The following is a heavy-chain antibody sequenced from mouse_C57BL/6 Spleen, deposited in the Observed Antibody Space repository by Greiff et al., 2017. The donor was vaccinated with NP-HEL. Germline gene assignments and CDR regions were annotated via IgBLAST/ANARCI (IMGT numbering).Heavy chain of an antibody. CDR3: TRYDYDEDFYAMDY. CDR2: IYPGDGDT. J-gene: IGHJ4*01. V-gene: IGHV1-80*01. Sequence: VQLQQSGAELVKPGASVKISCKASGYAFSSYWMNWVKQRPGKGLEWIGQIYPGDGDTNYNGKFKGKATLTADKSSSTAYMQLSSLTSEDSAVYYCTRYDYDEDFYAMDYWGQGTSVTVSS. D-gene: IGHD2-4*01. CDR1: GYAFSSYW.